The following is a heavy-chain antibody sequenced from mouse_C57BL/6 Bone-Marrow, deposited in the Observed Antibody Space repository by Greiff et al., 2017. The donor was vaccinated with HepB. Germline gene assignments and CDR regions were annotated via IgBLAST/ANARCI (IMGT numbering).Heavy chain of an antibody. CDR2: INPSSGYT. Sequence: QVQLKQSGAELAKPGASVKLSCKASGYTFTSYWMHWVKQRPGQGLEWIGYINPSSGYTKYNQKFKDKATLTADKSSRTAYMQLSSLTDEDSAVYYCARGITTVAPFAYWGQGTLVTVSA. D-gene: IGHD1-1*01. CDR3: ARGITTVAPFAY. J-gene: IGHJ3*01. CDR1: GYTFTSYW. V-gene: IGHV1-7*01.